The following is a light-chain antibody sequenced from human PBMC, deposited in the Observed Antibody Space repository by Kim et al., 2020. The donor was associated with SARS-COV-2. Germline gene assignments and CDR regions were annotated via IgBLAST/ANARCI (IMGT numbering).Light chain of an antibody. CDR3: QQYGSSPLT. J-gene: IGKJ4*01. Sequence: SPGETATLPSSASPSDSNNYLACCQQKPSQAPCHVIYGVYSRAAGIPERFSGSGSGTDFTLSISKLEPEDFAVYYCQQYGSSPLTFGGGTKVDIK. V-gene: IGKV3-20*01. CDR2: GVY. CDR1: PSDSNNY.